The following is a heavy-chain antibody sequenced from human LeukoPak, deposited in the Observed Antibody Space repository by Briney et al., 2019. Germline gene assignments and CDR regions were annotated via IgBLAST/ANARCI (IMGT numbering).Heavy chain of an antibody. CDR3: ARDSRYCSGGSCSTYYFDY. CDR2: ISSSSSYI. CDR1: GFTFSSYS. V-gene: IGHV3-21*01. D-gene: IGHD2-15*01. Sequence: PGGSLRLSCAASGFTFSSYSMNWVRQAPGKGLEWVSSISSSSSYIYYADSAKGRFTISRDNAKNSLYLQMNSLRAEDTAVYYCARDSRYCSGGSCSTYYFDYWGQGTLVTVSS. J-gene: IGHJ4*02.